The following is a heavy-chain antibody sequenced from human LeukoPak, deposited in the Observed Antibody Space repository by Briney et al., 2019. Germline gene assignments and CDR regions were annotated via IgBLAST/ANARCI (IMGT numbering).Heavy chain of an antibody. V-gene: IGHV4-38-2*02. Sequence: PSETLSLTCTVSGYSISRGYFWGWIRQPPGRGLEWIGNIYHSGSTYYSPSLKSRVTISVDTSKNQFSLKLSSVTAADTAVYYCARVFQTFDYWGQGTLVTVSS. CDR3: ARVFQTFDY. CDR1: GYSISRGYF. CDR2: IYHSGST. J-gene: IGHJ4*02.